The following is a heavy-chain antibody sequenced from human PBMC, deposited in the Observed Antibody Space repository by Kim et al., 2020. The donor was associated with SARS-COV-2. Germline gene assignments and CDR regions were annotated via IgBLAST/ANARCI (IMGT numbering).Heavy chain of an antibody. V-gene: IGHV1-69*13. J-gene: IGHJ4*02. CDR3: ARSFDYGDSPAGIG. Sequence: SVKVSCKASGGTFSSYAISWVRQAPGQGLEWMGGIIPIFGTANYAQKFQGRVTITADESTSTAYMELSSLRSEDTAVYYCARSFDYGDSPAGIGWGQGTLVTVSS. CDR2: IIPIFGTA. D-gene: IGHD4-17*01. CDR1: GGTFSSYA.